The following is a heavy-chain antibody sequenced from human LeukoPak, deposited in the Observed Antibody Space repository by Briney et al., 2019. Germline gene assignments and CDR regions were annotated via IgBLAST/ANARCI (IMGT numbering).Heavy chain of an antibody. CDR2: TDPSDSYT. J-gene: IGHJ4*02. V-gene: IGHV5-10-1*01. D-gene: IGHD3-16*01. Sequence: GESLKISCKGSGYSFTSYWISWVRQMPGKGLEWMGRTDPSDSYTNYSPSFQGHVTISADKSISTAYLQWSSLKASDTAMYVCGRGRGKDDYWGQGTLVTVSS. CDR1: GYSFTSYW. CDR3: GRGRGKDDY.